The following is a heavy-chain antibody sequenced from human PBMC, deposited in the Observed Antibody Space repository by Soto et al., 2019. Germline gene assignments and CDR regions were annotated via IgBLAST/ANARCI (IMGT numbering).Heavy chain of an antibody. CDR1: GFTFSSYA. D-gene: IGHD4-17*01. V-gene: IGHV3-23*01. CDR3: AKTASMTIRDGFDH. Sequence: EVQVLESGGGLVQPGGSLRLSCAASGFTFSSYAMSWVRQAPGQGLEWVSAISGSGSNPYYADSVKGRFTISRDNSKNTLYLQMNSLRAEDTALYYCAKTASMTIRDGFDHWGQGTQVTVSS. J-gene: IGHJ4*02. CDR2: ISGSGSNP.